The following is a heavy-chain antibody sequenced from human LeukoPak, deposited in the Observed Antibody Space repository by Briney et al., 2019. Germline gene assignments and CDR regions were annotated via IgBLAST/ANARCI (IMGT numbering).Heavy chain of an antibody. V-gene: IGHV3-74*01. J-gene: IGHJ4*02. CDR2: TNSDGSST. CDR1: GFTFSSYW. D-gene: IGHD1-7*01. CDR3: ARDWANYPGGY. Sequence: GGSLRLSCAASGFTFSSYWMHWVRQAPGKGLVWVSRTNSDGSSTSYADSVKGRFTISRDNAKNTLYLQMNSLRAEDTAVYYCARDWANYPGGYWGQGTLVTVSS.